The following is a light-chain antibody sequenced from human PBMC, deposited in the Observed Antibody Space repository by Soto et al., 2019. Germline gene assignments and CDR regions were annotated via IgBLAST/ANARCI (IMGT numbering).Light chain of an antibody. CDR2: DNN. Sequence: QSVLTQPPSVSAAPGQKVTISCSGSSSNIGNNYVSWYQQLPGTAPKLLIYDNNKRPSGIPDRFSGSKSGTSGTLDITGLQTGDEADYYCATWDYSLTGEVLGGGTQLTVL. J-gene: IGLJ2*01. CDR3: ATWDYSLTGEV. V-gene: IGLV1-51*01. CDR1: SSNIGNNY.